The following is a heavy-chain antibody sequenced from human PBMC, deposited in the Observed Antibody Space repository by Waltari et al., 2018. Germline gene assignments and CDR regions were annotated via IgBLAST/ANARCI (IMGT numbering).Heavy chain of an antibody. CDR1: GGSFSGYY. D-gene: IGHD3-3*01. CDR3: ARAFAIFGVVTFDP. V-gene: IGHV4-34*01. Sequence: QVQLKQGGAGLLKPSETLSLTCAVYGGSFSGYYWSWIGRPPGQGLEWIGEINHSGSTNYNPSLKSRVPISVDTSKNQFSLKLSSVTAAETAVYYCARAFAIFGVVTFDPWGQGTLVTVSS. J-gene: IGHJ5*02. CDR2: INHSGST.